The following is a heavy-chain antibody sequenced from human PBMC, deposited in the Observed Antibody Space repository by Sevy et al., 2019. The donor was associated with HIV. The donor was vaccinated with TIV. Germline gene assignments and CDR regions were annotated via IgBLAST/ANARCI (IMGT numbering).Heavy chain of an antibody. CDR1: GFSFRNYG. V-gene: IGHV3-30*18. J-gene: IGHJ4*02. CDR2: ISYDGSNT. CDR3: AKQDNWNVFAFDY. D-gene: IGHD1-1*01. Sequence: GGSLRLSCAASGFSFRNYGMHWVRQAPGKGLEWVAVISYDGSNTHYADSVKGRFTISRDNSKNTLFLQMSSLRAEDTAVYHCAKQDNWNVFAFDYWGQGILVTVSS.